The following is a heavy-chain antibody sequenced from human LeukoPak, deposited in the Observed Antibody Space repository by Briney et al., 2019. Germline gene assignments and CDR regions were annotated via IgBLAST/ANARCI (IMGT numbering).Heavy chain of an antibody. CDR3: AREATVTQKRYFDY. CDR1: GGSISSSSYY. D-gene: IGHD4-17*01. V-gene: IGHV4-39*07. J-gene: IGHJ4*02. CDR2: IYYSGST. Sequence: SETLSLTCTVSGGSISSSSYYWGWIRQPPGKGLEWIGSIYYSGSTYYNPSLKSRVTISVDTSKNQFSLKLSSVTAADTAVYYCAREATVTQKRYFDYWGQGTLVTVSS.